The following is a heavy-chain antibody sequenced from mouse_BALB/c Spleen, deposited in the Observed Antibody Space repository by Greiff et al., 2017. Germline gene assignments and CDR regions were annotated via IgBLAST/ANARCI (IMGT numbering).Heavy chain of an antibody. V-gene: IGHV2-9*02. CDR2: IWAGGST. CDR3: ARASGYGRRWYMDV. Sequence: QVQLKESGPGLVAPSQSLSITCTVSGFSLTSYGVHWVRQPPGKGLEWLGVIWAGGSTNYNTALMSRLSISKDNSKSQVFLKMNSLQTDDTAMYYCARASGYGRRWYMDVWGAGTTVTVSS. D-gene: IGHD2-10*02. CDR1: GFSLTSYG. J-gene: IGHJ1*01.